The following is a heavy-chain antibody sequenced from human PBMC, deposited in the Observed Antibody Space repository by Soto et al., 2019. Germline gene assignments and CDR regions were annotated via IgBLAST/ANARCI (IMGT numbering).Heavy chain of an antibody. CDR2: ISYDGSNK. V-gene: IGHV3-30-3*01. Sequence: QVQLVESGGGVVQPGRSLRLSCAASGFTFSSYAMHWVRQAPGKGLEWVAVISYDGSNKYYADSVKGRFTISRDNSKNTLYLQMNSLRAEDTAVYYYARDLEYGGNTGHYWGQGTLVTVSS. CDR3: ARDLEYGGNTGHY. D-gene: IGHD2-15*01. CDR1: GFTFSSYA. J-gene: IGHJ4*02.